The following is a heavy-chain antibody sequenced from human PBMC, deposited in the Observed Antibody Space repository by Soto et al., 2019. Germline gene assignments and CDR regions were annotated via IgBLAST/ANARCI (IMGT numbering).Heavy chain of an antibody. Sequence: QVQLVQSGAEVKKPGASVKVSCKASGYTFSSYGINWVRQAPGQGLEWLGWISAYDGYTNYAQILQGRVSMTTDTSTTPAYMEPRSLSSDDTGVYYDARGGYSDSSGSRNCPYYGMSVWGQVTSVTVSS. V-gene: IGHV1-18*01. CDR2: ISAYDGYT. J-gene: IGHJ6*02. D-gene: IGHD6-19*01. CDR1: GYTFSSYG. CDR3: ARGGYSDSSGSRNCPYYGMSV.